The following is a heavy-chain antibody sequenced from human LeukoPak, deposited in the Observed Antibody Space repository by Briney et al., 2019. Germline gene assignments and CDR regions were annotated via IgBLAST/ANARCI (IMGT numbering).Heavy chain of an antibody. D-gene: IGHD2-2*01. Sequence: GGSLRLSCAASRFTFSSYAMSCVRQAPGKGLEWVSAICGSGGGTYYADSVKGRFTISRDNSKNTPYLQMNSLRAEDTAVYYCAKFQGGLDDYCSSTSCYAPFDYWGQGTLVTVSS. CDR2: ICGSGGGT. CDR3: AKFQGGLDDYCSSTSCYAPFDY. V-gene: IGHV3-23*01. CDR1: RFTFSSYA. J-gene: IGHJ4*02.